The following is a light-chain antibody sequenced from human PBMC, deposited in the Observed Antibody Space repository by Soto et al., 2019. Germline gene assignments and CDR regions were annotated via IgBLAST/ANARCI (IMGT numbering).Light chain of an antibody. CDR3: QQYYTWPVT. CDR2: YAS. J-gene: IGKJ4*01. Sequence: IVMTQSPATLSVSPGERVTISCRASQSVTNTLAWYQHKPGQAPRLLISYASREATGIPSRFSGSGSGTDFTLTINSLQSEDFAVYYCQQYYTWPVTFGGGTKVEIK. V-gene: IGKV3-15*01. CDR1: QSVTNT.